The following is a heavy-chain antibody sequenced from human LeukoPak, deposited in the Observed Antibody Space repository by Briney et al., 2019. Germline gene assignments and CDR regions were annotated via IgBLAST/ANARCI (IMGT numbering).Heavy chain of an antibody. CDR1: GGSISSRSYS. V-gene: IGHV4-39*01. Sequence: SETLSLTCTVSGGSISSRSYSWGWIRQPPGKGLEWIGNIYSSGSSYYNASLESRVTISVDTSKNQFSLKLRSVTAADTAVYYCARQEVATIDYWGQGTLVTVSS. CDR3: ARQEVATIDY. J-gene: IGHJ4*02. CDR2: IYSSGSS. D-gene: IGHD2-15*01.